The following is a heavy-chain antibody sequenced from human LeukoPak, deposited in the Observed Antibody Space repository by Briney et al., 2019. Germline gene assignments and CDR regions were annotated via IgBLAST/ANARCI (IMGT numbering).Heavy chain of an antibody. CDR3: ARPPYYDILTGYLTDY. V-gene: IGHV5-51*01. Sequence: GESLKISCKASGYKFTNYWIGWVRQMPGKGLEWMTIIYPGDSDTRYSPSFQGQVTISADQSISTAYLQWSSLKASDTAMYYCARPPYYDILTGYLTDYWGQGTLVTVSS. CDR1: GYKFTNYW. D-gene: IGHD3-9*01. J-gene: IGHJ4*02. CDR2: IYPGDSDT.